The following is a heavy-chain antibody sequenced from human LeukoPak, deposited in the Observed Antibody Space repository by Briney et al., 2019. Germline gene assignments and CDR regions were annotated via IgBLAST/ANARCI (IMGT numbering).Heavy chain of an antibody. J-gene: IGHJ4*02. CDR2: IWYDGSNK. Sequence: GGSLRLSCAASGFTFSSYGMHWVRQAPGKGLEWVAVIWYDGSNKYYADSVKGRFTISRDNSKNTLYLQMNSLRAEDTAVYYCARDYTAVGRFDYWGQGTLVTVSS. D-gene: IGHD5-18*01. V-gene: IGHV3-33*01. CDR3: ARDYTAVGRFDY. CDR1: GFTFSSYG.